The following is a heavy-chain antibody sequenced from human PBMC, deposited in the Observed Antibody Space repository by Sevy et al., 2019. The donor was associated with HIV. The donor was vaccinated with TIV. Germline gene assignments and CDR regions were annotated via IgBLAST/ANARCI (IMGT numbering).Heavy chain of an antibody. CDR1: GYTFTGYY. V-gene: IGHV1-2*06. CDR2: INPNSGGT. CDR3: VSLEMATPLDFDY. J-gene: IGHJ4*02. Sequence: ASVKVSCKASGYTFTGYYMHWVRQAPGQGLEWMGRINPNSGGTNYAQKFQGRVTMTRDTSISTAYMELSRLRSDDTAVYYCVSLEMATPLDFDYWGQGTLVTVSS. D-gene: IGHD5-12*01.